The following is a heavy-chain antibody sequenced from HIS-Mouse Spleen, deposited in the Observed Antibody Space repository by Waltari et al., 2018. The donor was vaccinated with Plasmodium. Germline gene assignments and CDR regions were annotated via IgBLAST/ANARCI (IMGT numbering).Heavy chain of an antibody. Sequence: QVQLQQWGAGLLKPSETLSLTCAVYGGSFSGYYWSGIRQPPGKGLEWIGEINHSGSTNYNPSLKSRVTLSVDTSKNQFSLKLSSVTAADTAVYYCARGPGYSSGWYYFDYWAREPWSPSPQ. D-gene: IGHD6-19*01. V-gene: IGHV4-34*01. CDR3: ARGPGYSSGWYYFDY. CDR1: GGSFSGYY. J-gene: IGHJ4*02. CDR2: INHSGST.